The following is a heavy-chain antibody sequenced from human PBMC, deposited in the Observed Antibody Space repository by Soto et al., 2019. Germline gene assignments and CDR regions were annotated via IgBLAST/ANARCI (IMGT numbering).Heavy chain of an antibody. V-gene: IGHV3-30*18. Sequence: GGSLRLSCAASGFTFSSYGMHWVRQAPGKGLEWVAVISYDGSNKYYADSVKGRFTISRDNSKNTPYLQMNSLRAEDTAVYYCAKITTDDAFDIWGQGTMVTVSS. CDR1: GFTFSSYG. CDR3: AKITTDDAFDI. CDR2: ISYDGSNK. D-gene: IGHD3-22*01. J-gene: IGHJ3*02.